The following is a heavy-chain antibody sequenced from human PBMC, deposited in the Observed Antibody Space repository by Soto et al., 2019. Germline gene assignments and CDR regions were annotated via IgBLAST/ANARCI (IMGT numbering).Heavy chain of an antibody. CDR3: AKNQERELPRVIDF. J-gene: IGHJ4*02. V-gene: IGHV3-23*01. CDR1: GYPFGNNC. CDR2: MSGSSSTT. D-gene: IGHD1-7*01. Sequence: PGVSLRLSCSVAGYPFGNNCMHWVRQAPGGGLEWVSSMSGSSSTTYYADSVRGRFTISRDRSKNTLYLQMSSLRAEDTALYYCAKNQERELPRVIDFWGQGTLVNVS.